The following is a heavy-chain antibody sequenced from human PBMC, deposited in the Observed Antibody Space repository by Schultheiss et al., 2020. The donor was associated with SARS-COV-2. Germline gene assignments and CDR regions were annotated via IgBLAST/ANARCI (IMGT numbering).Heavy chain of an antibody. Sequence: SETLSLTCTVSGGSISSYYWSWIRQPPGKGLEWIGYIYYSGSTNYNPSLKSRVTISVDTSKNQFSLKLSSVTAADTAVYYCARERGGSSHRYYYYGRDVWGQGTAGTGSS. D-gene: IGHD6-13*01. CDR3: ARERGGSSHRYYYYGRDV. CDR1: GGSISSYY. CDR2: IYYSGST. J-gene: IGHJ6*02. V-gene: IGHV4-59*01.